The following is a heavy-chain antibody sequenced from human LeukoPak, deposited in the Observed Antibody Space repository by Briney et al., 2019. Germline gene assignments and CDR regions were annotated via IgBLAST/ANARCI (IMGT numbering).Heavy chain of an antibody. Sequence: QPGGSLRLSCAASGFTFSSYAMSWVRQAPGKGLEWVSAISGSGGSTYYADSVKGRFTISRDNSKNTLYLQMNSLRAEDTAVYYCAKAGSSGSYYFPAGSDYWGQGTLVTVSS. CDR3: AKAGSSGSYYFPAGSDY. CDR1: GFTFSSYA. CDR2: ISGSGGST. J-gene: IGHJ4*02. D-gene: IGHD1-26*01. V-gene: IGHV3-23*01.